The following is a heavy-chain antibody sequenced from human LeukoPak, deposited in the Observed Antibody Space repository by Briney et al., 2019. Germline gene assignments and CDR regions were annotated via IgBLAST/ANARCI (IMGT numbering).Heavy chain of an antibody. CDR2: VHLDGRT. Sequence: SGTLSLTCGVSGGSVTSTNWWTWVRQPPGKGLEWIGEVHLDGRTNYNPSLKSRLTISVDLSENHISLKLTSVTAADTAVYYCAREGGFFRPLDYSGQGTLVTVSS. D-gene: IGHD3-3*01. CDR3: AREGGFFRPLDY. CDR1: GGSVTSTNW. V-gene: IGHV4-4*02. J-gene: IGHJ4*02.